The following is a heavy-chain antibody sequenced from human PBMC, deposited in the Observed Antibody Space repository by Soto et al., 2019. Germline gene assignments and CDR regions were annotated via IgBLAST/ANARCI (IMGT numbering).Heavy chain of an antibody. CDR2: ISGGYDRT. CDR3: AKDVAMAVNWFDP. V-gene: IGHV3-23*01. D-gene: IGHD5-18*01. CDR1: GFTFSSYA. J-gene: IGHJ5*02. Sequence: PGGSLRLSCAASGFTFSSYAMTWVRQAPGKGLEWISSISGGYDRTYYADSVKGRFTISRDNSKNTVYLQMNSLRAEDTAVYYCAKDVAMAVNWFDPWGQGTLVTVSS.